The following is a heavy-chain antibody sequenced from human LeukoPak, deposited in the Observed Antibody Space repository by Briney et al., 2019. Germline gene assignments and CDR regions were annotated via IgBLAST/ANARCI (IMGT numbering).Heavy chain of an antibody. CDR1: GGSISSGGYY. CDR3: ARGVKDIVVVVAATHAFDI. CDR2: IYYSGST. J-gene: IGHJ3*02. V-gene: IGHV4-61*08. D-gene: IGHD2-15*01. Sequence: SETLSLTCTVSGGSISSGGYYWSWIRQHPGKGLEWIGYIYYSGSTNYNPSLKSRVTISVDTSKNQFSLKLTSVTAADTAVYYCARGVKDIVVVVAATHAFDIWGPGTMVTVSS.